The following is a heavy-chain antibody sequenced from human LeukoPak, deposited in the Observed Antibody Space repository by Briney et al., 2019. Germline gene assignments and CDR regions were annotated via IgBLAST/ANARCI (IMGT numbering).Heavy chain of an antibody. D-gene: IGHD6-13*01. Sequence: PSETLSLTCTVSGGSISSYYWSWIRQPPGKGLEWIGHISYSGSTNCNPSLKSRVTISVDTSKNQFSLKLSSVTAADTAVYFCARDSSSWYYDQWGQGTLVTVSS. CDR3: ARDSSSWYYDQ. CDR1: GGSISSYY. J-gene: IGHJ4*02. CDR2: ISYSGST. V-gene: IGHV4-59*01.